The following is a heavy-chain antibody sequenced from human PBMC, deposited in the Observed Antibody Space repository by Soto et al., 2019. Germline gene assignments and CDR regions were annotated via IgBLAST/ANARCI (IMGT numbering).Heavy chain of an antibody. J-gene: IGHJ4*02. V-gene: IGHV4-34*01. CDR3: ARVGALGSSSCFDY. D-gene: IGHD6-13*01. Sequence: SETLSITCAVYGGSFSGYYWSWIRQPPGKGLEWIGEINHSGSTNYNPSLKSRVTISVDTSKNQLSLKLSSVTAADTAVYYCARVGALGSSSCFDYWGQGALVTVSS. CDR1: GGSFSGYY. CDR2: INHSGST.